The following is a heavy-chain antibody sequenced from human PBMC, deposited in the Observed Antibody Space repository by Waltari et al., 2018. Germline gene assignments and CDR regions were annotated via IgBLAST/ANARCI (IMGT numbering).Heavy chain of an antibody. V-gene: IGHV3-30*02. D-gene: IGHD3-3*01. CDR1: GFTFSSYG. Sequence: QVQLVESGGGVVQPGGSLRLSCAASGFTFSSYGLHWVRQAPGKGLEWVAFIRYDGSNKYYADSVKGRFTISRDNSKNTLYLQVNSLRAEDTAVYYCAKDVSDYDSYFDYWGQGTLVTVSS. CDR3: AKDVSDYDSYFDY. J-gene: IGHJ4*02. CDR2: IRYDGSNK.